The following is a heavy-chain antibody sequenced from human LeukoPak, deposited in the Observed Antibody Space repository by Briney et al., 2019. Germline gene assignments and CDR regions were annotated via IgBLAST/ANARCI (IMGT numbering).Heavy chain of an antibody. CDR2: IYPGDSDT. D-gene: IGHD4-23*01. CDR3: ARLNSADY. J-gene: IGHJ4*02. CDR1: GYSFTNYW. Sequence: GESLKISCKGSGYSFTNYWIGWVRQMPGKGLEWMGIIYPGDSDTRYSPSFQGQVTISADKSINTAYPQWSSLKASDTAMYYCARLNSADYWGQGTLVTVSS. V-gene: IGHV5-51*01.